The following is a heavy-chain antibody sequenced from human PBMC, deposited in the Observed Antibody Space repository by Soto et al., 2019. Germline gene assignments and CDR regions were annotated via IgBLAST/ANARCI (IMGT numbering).Heavy chain of an antibody. CDR2: TYYRSKWYN. D-gene: IGHD1-7*01. J-gene: IGHJ5*02. CDR3: ARGHLCRYRYNLELFAP. CDR1: GDSVSSNSAA. Sequence: SQTLSLTCAISGDSVSSNSAAWNWIRQSPSRGLEWLGRTYYRSKWYNDYAISVKSRITINPDTSKNQYSLQLNSVIPEDTAVNYCARGHLCRYRYNLELFAPWGQGTSVT. V-gene: IGHV6-1*01.